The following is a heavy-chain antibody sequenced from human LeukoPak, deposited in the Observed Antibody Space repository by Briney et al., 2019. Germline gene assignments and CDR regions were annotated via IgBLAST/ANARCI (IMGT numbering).Heavy chain of an antibody. Sequence: ASVKVSCKTSGYTFTDYYIHWVRQTPGQGLKWMGWINPNSGGTNYAQKFQGRVTMTRDTSISTVYMEVSRLRSDDTAVYYCARSPYYNFWSGYLPIDSWGQGTLVTVSS. D-gene: IGHD3-3*01. V-gene: IGHV1-2*02. CDR3: ARSPYYNFWSGYLPIDS. CDR1: GYTFTDYY. CDR2: INPNSGGT. J-gene: IGHJ4*02.